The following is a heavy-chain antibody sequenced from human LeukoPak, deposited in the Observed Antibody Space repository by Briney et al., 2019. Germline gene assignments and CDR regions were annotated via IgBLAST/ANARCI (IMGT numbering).Heavy chain of an antibody. D-gene: IGHD1-26*01. CDR2: IYHSGST. V-gene: IGHV4-30-2*01. CDR3: AREEGATVRVDY. J-gene: IGHJ4*02. CDR1: GGSISSGGYY. Sequence: SQTLSLTCTVSGGSISSGGYYWSWIRQPPGKGLEWIGYIYHSGSTYYNPSLKSRVTISVDRSKNQFSLKLSSVTAADTAVYCCAREEGATVRVDYWGQGTLVTVSS.